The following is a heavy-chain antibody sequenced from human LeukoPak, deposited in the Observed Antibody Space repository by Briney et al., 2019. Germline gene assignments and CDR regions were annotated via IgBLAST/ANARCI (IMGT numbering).Heavy chain of an antibody. V-gene: IGHV2-5*02. D-gene: IGHD3-22*01. Sequence: ESGPTLVKPTQTLTLTCTFSGFSLSTSGVGVGWIRQPPGKALEWLALIYWDDDKRYSPSLKSRLTITKATSKNQVVLTMTNMDPVDTATYYCAHGGAYYYDSSGFDYWGQGTLVTVSS. CDR3: AHGGAYYYDSSGFDY. J-gene: IGHJ4*02. CDR2: IYWDDDK. CDR1: GFSLSTSGVG.